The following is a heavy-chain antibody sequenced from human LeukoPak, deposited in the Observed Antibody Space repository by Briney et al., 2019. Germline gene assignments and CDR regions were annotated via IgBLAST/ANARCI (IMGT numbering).Heavy chain of an antibody. CDR2: ISGSGGST. J-gene: IGHJ5*02. Sequence: GGTLRLSCAASGFTFSSYGMSWVRQAPGKGLEWVSVISGSGGSTNYADSVKGRFTISRDNSKDTLYLQMNSLRAEDTAVYYCAKSSRPTSNWFDPWGQGTLVTVSS. CDR1: GFTFSSYG. CDR3: AKSSRPTSNWFDP. V-gene: IGHV3-23*01.